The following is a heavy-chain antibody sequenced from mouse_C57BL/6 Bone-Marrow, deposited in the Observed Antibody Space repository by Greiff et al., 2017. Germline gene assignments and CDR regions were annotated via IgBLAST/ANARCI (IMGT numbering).Heavy chain of an antibody. CDR3: TRVTSGY. CDR1: GYTFTDYE. D-gene: IGHD2-12*01. Sequence: QVQLQQSGAELVRPGASVTLSCKASGYTFTDYEMHWVKQTPVHGLEWIGAIDPETGGTAYNKKFKGKTILTADKSSSTAYMKMRRLTSEDSAVYYCTRVTSGYGGQGTALTVSA. J-gene: IGHJ2*01. CDR2: IDPETGGT. V-gene: IGHV1-15*01.